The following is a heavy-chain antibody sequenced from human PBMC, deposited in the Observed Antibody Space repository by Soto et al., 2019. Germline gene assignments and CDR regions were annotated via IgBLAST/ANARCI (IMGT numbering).Heavy chain of an antibody. CDR1: GFTFSSYA. CDR3: AKDKNHDFWSGYYANWFDT. CDR2: ISGSGGST. V-gene: IGHV3-23*01. J-gene: IGHJ5*02. Sequence: EVQLLESGGGLVQPGGSLRLSCAASGFTFSSYAMSWVRQAPGKGLEWVSAISGSGGSTYYADSVKGRFTISRDNSKNTLYLQMNSLRAEDTAVYYCAKDKNHDFWSGYYANWFDTWGQGTLVTVSS. D-gene: IGHD3-3*01.